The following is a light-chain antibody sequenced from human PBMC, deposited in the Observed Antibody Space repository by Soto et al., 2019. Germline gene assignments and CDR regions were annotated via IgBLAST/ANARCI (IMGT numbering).Light chain of an antibody. CDR2: DDT. CDR3: QVWESSSDQVV. CDR1: NIGSKS. V-gene: IGLV3-21*02. J-gene: IGLJ2*01. Sequence: SYELTQPPSVSGAPGQTATITCGGNNIGSKSVHWYQQKAGQAPVLVVHDDTDRPSGIPERFSGSNSGNTATLTISRVEAGDEADYYCQVWESSSDQVVFAGGTKLTVL.